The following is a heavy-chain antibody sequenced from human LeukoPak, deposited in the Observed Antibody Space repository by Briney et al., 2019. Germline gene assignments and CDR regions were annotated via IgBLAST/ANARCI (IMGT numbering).Heavy chain of an antibody. CDR3: ARDWPPSIAARLDGSSYYYGMDV. Sequence: SVKVSCKASGGTFSSYAISWVRQAPGQGLEWMGRIIPILSIANYAQKFQGRVTITADKSTSTAYMELSSLRSEDTAVYYCARDWPPSIAARLDGSSYYYGMDVWGQGTTVTVSS. V-gene: IGHV1-69*04. J-gene: IGHJ6*02. D-gene: IGHD6-6*01. CDR2: IIPILSIA. CDR1: GGTFSSYA.